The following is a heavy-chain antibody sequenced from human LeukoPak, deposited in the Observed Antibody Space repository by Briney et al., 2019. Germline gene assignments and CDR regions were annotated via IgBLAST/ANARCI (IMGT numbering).Heavy chain of an antibody. D-gene: IGHD3-3*01. Sequence: GGSLRLSCAASGFTFSSYWMHWVRQAPGKGLEWVSSISSSSSYIYYADSVKGRFTISRDNAKNSLFLQMNSLRAEDTAVYYCARDRPDFWSGYYTFGYWGQGTLVTVSS. CDR1: GFTFSSYW. CDR3: ARDRPDFWSGYYTFGY. CDR2: ISSSSSYI. V-gene: IGHV3-21*03. J-gene: IGHJ4*02.